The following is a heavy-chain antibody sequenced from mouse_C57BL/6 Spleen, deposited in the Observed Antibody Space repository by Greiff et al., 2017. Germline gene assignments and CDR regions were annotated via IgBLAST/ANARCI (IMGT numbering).Heavy chain of an antibody. CDR2: IYPSDSET. CDR1: GYTFTSYW. J-gene: IGHJ2*01. CDR3: ARRVYGDYEGDYCDY. D-gene: IGHD2-13*01. V-gene: IGHV1-61*01. Sequence: QVQLQQPGAELVRPGSSVKLSCKASGYTFTSYWMDWVKQRPGQGLEWICHIYPSDSETHYNQKFTDKAPLTVAKSSSTAYIQLSSLTSAYSAVYYCARRVYGDYEGDYCDYGGQGTTLTVSS.